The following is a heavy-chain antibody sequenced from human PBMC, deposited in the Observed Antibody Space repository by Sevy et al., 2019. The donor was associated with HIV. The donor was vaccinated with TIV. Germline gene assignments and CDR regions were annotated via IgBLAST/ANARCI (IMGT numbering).Heavy chain of an antibody. J-gene: IGHJ4*02. CDR2: LSFGCGKI. V-gene: IGHV3-23*01. D-gene: IGHD2-8*01. Sequence: GGSLRLSCAASGFTFNIYSMSWVRQTPGKGLEWVATLSFGCGKINHADSVKGRFTMSRDDSKNAVYLQMNNLRVEDTAIYYCAREGCTKPHDYWGQGPWSPSPQ. CDR1: GFTFNIYS. CDR3: AREGCTKPHDY.